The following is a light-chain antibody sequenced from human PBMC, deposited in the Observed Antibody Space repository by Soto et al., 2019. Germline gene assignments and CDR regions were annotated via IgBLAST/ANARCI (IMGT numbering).Light chain of an antibody. CDR1: QSVISY. J-gene: IGKJ5*01. CDR2: DAS. CDR3: QQRSNWPPIT. Sequence: EIVLTQSPSTLSLSPGERATLSCKASQSVISYLSWYQQKPGQAPRLLIYDASNRATGSPARFSGSGSGTDFTLTISSLEPEDFAVYYYQQRSNWPPITFGQGTRLEIK. V-gene: IGKV3-11*01.